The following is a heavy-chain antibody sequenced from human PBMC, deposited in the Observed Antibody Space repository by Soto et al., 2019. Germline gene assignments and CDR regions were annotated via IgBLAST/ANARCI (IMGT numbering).Heavy chain of an antibody. Sequence: QPGGSLRLSCAASGFTFDDYAMHWVRQAPGKGLEWVSLISWDGGSTYYADSVKGRFTISRDNSKNSLYLQMNSLRAEDTALYYCAKPDRSDYYGMDVWGQGTTVTVSS. CDR2: ISWDGGST. CDR1: GFTFDDYA. J-gene: IGHJ6*02. D-gene: IGHD3-22*01. CDR3: AKPDRSDYYGMDV. V-gene: IGHV3-43D*04.